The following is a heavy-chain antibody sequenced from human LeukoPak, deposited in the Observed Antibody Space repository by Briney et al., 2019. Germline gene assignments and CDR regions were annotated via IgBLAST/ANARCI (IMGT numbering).Heavy chain of an antibody. CDR3: AKDIQLST. Sequence: QFGGSLRLSCAASGFTFSVAAMTWVRQAPGKGLEWVSLIGASGESTYYAGSVKGRFTISRDNSKNTLSLQMNSLRVEDTAMYFCAKDIQLSTWGLGTMVTVSS. J-gene: IGHJ3*01. D-gene: IGHD5-24*01. CDR1: GFTFSVAA. V-gene: IGHV3-23*01. CDR2: IGASGEST.